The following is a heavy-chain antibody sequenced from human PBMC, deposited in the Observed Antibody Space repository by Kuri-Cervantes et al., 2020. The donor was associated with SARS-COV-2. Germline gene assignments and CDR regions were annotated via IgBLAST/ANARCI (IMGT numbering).Heavy chain of an antibody. D-gene: IGHD6-6*01. CDR2: ISSSGSTI. J-gene: IGHJ4*02. CDR1: GFTFSSYS. V-gene: IGHV3-48*04. CDR3: ARVSIAARYFDY. Sequence: LSLTCAASGFTFSSYSMNWVRQAPGKGLEWVSSISSSGSTIYYADSVKGRFTISRDNAKNSLYLQMNSLRAEDTAVYYCARVSIAARYFDYWGQGTLVTVSS.